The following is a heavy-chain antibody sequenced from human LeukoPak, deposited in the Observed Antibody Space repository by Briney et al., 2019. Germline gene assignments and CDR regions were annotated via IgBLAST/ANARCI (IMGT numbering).Heavy chain of an antibody. CDR2: INAGNGNT. Sequence: ASVKVSCKASGYTFTSYAMHWVRQAPGQRLEWMGWINAGNGNTKYSQKFQGRVTITRDTSASTAYMELSSLRSEDTAVYYCARPVNYYDSSGYSPFDYWGQGTLVTVSS. CDR1: GYTFTSYA. J-gene: IGHJ4*02. D-gene: IGHD3-22*01. CDR3: ARPVNYYDSSGYSPFDY. V-gene: IGHV1-3*01.